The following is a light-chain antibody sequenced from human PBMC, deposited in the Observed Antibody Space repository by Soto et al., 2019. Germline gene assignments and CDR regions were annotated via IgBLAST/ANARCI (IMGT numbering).Light chain of an antibody. CDR3: QEHASI. J-gene: IGKJ5*01. V-gene: IGKV3-20*01. CDR1: QNLGDGR. CDR2: DAS. Sequence: VLTQSPGTLSLSPGERATLSCRANQNLGDGRLAWYQQKPGQPPTLLIYDASTRATGIPDRFSGSGSGTDSTLTISRLEPEDFAVYYCQEHASIFGQGTRLEMK.